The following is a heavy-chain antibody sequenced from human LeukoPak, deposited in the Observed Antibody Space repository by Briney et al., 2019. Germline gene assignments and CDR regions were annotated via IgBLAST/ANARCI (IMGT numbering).Heavy chain of an antibody. D-gene: IGHD3-10*01. CDR1: GFTFSSYG. CDR2: IWYDGSNK. J-gene: IGHJ4*02. Sequence: GRSLRLSCAASGFTFSSYGMHWVRQAPGKGLEWVAVIWYDGSNKYYADSVKGRFTISRDNSKNTLYLQMNSLRAEDTAVYYCAREPMVRGVTPDYWGQGTLVTVSS. CDR3: AREPMVRGVTPDY. V-gene: IGHV3-33*01.